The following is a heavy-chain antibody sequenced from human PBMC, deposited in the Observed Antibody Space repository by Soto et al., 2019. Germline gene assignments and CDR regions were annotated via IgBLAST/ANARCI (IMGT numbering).Heavy chain of an antibody. D-gene: IGHD2-8*01. Sequence: EVQLVESGGGLVEPGGSLRLSCAASGFSFPNAWMTWVRQAPGKGLAWVGRITNKENGEATKYAAPVKGRFTSSRDDSENILYLQMDSLQTEDTAVYYCTPCRFGSNEWSFDYWGQGTLVTVSS. J-gene: IGHJ4*02. CDR1: GFSFPNAW. V-gene: IGHV3-15*06. CDR3: TPCRFGSNEWSFDY. CDR2: ITNKENGEAT.